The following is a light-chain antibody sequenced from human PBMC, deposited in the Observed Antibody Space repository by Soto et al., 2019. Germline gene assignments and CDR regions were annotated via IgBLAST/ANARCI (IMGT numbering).Light chain of an antibody. J-gene: IGLJ1*01. CDR3: SSFTSSITYV. CDR1: SSDVGGYNS. V-gene: IGLV2-14*01. Sequence: QSVLTQPASVSGSPGQSITISCTGTSSDVGGYNSVSWYRQDPGKAPKLMIYDVTNRPSGVSNRFSGSKSGNTASLTISGLQAEDEADYYCSSFTSSITYVFGTGTKVTV. CDR2: DVT.